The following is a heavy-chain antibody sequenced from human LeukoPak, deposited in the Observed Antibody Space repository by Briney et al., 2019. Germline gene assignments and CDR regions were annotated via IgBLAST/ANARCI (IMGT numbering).Heavy chain of an antibody. CDR3: ARDLSAAFDF. CDR1: GFPFSSYG. D-gene: IGHD6-19*01. V-gene: IGHV3-33*01. J-gene: IGHJ4*02. CDR2: LVYDARS. Sequence: GGSLRLSCAASGFPFSSYGMHWVRQAPGKGLEWVARLVYDARSDYANSVKGRFSISRDDSKNTLFLDMSNLRVEDTALYYCARDLSAAFDFWGQGVLVTVST.